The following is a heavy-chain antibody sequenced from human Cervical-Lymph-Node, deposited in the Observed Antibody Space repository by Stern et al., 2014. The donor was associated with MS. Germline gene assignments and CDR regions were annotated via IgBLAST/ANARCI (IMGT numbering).Heavy chain of an antibody. CDR3: AKEPRQYGREWYTGYGLDV. J-gene: IGHJ6*02. CDR1: GFTVSTFG. CDR2: ISYDGSGR. D-gene: IGHD1-1*01. V-gene: IGHV3-30*18. Sequence: VQLVESGGGVVQPGTSLRLSCVASGFTVSTFGMHWVRQAPGKGLEWVAVISYDGSGRNYADSVKGRFTISRDDSKNTLYLQMNSLRAEDTAVYFCAKEPRQYGREWYTGYGLDVWGRGTTVTVSS.